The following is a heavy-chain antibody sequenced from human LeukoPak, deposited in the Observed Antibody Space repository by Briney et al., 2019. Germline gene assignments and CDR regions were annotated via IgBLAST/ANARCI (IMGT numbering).Heavy chain of an antibody. D-gene: IGHD1-1*01. CDR2: IKQDGSEK. Sequence: GSLRLSCAASGFTFSNYWMSWVRQAPGKGVEGVANIKQDGSEKYYVDSVKGRFTISRDNAKNSLYLQMNSLRAEDTAVYYCARGNGNVGGRLDPWGQGAWVIVSS. J-gene: IGHJ5*02. CDR1: GFTFSNYW. V-gene: IGHV3-7*01. CDR3: ARGNGNVGGRLDP.